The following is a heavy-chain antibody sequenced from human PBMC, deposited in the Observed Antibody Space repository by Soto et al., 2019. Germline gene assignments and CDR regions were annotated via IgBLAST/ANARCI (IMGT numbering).Heavy chain of an antibody. CDR2: LYWDDDK. J-gene: IGHJ4*02. CDR1: GFSLTTSGVG. Sequence: QITLNESGPTLVKPTQTLTLTCTFSGFSLTTSGVGVGWIRQSPGKAPEWLALLYWDDDKRYSPSLKSRLTITKDTSKNQVVLTMANLDTADTATYYCAHRVLRTVFGLVTTTAIYFDFWGQGTPVAVSS. D-gene: IGHD3-3*01. V-gene: IGHV2-5*02. CDR3: AHRVLRTVFGLVTTTAIYFDF.